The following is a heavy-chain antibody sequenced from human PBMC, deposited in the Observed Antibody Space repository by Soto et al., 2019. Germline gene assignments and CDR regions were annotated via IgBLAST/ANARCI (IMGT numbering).Heavy chain of an antibody. V-gene: IGHV3-43*01. D-gene: IGHD6-13*01. J-gene: IGHJ6*02. CDR1: GFTFDDYT. CDR3: AKDQFGEAAAGTRYYYYGMDV. CDR2: ISWDGGST. Sequence: EVQLVESGGVVVQPGGSLRLSCAASGFTFDDYTMHWVRQAPGKGLEWVSLISWDGGSTYYADSVKGRFTISRDNSKNSLYLQMNSLRTEDTALYYCAKDQFGEAAAGTRYYYYGMDVWGQGTTVTVSS.